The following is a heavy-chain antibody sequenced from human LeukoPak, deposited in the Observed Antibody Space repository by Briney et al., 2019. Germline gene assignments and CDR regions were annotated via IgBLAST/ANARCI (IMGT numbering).Heavy chain of an antibody. D-gene: IGHD4-17*01. Sequence: SETLSLTCAVYGGSFSGYYWSWTRQPPGKGLEWIGEINHSGSTNYNPSLKSRVTISVDTSKNQFSLKLSSVTAADTAVYYCASSAARLRGHGMDVWGQGTTVTVSS. CDR3: ASSAARLRGHGMDV. V-gene: IGHV4-34*01. J-gene: IGHJ6*02. CDR1: GGSFSGYY. CDR2: INHSGST.